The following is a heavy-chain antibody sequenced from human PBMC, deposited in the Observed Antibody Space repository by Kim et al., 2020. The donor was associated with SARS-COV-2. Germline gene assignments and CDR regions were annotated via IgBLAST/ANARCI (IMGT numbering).Heavy chain of an antibody. Sequence: GGSLRLSCAVSGSSVRSSYMTWVRQAPGKGLEWVSAIHDAGSTYYADSVKGRFTISRDIPKDTLYLQMNSLRAADTAVYYCSRSTVGAYFDYWGQGSLV. V-gene: IGHV3-53*01. CDR3: SRSTVGAYFDY. CDR1: GSSVRSSY. D-gene: IGHD1-26*01. J-gene: IGHJ4*02. CDR2: IHDAGST.